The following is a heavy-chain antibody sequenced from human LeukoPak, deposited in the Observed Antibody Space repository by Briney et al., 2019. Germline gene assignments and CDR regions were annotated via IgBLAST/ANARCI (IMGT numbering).Heavy chain of an antibody. V-gene: IGHV4-39*01. Sequence: SETLSLTCTVSGVSITSSTYFWGWIRQPPGKGLEWIGSIYYSGSTYYNPSLRSRVTISVDTSKNQFSLKLSSVTAADTALYYRARQPYSDNWYRWFDPWGQGTLVTVSS. CDR1: GVSITSSTYF. CDR3: ARQPYSDNWYRWFDP. D-gene: IGHD6-13*01. CDR2: IYYSGST. J-gene: IGHJ5*02.